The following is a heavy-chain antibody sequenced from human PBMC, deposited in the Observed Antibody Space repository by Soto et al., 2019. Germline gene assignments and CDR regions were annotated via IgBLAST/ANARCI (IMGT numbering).Heavy chain of an antibody. V-gene: IGHV1-46*02. J-gene: IGHJ3*02. CDR3: ARGYSDIVVVVAAFSGAFDI. D-gene: IGHD2-15*01. Sequence: GASVKVSCKPSTYNLNTNYMQWVRQAPRQGLEWMGIMNPSGGSTSYAQKFQGRVTMTRDTSTSTVYMELSSLRSEDTAVYYCARGYSDIVVVVAAFSGAFDIWGQGTMVTVSS. CDR1: TYNLNTNY. CDR2: MNPSGGST.